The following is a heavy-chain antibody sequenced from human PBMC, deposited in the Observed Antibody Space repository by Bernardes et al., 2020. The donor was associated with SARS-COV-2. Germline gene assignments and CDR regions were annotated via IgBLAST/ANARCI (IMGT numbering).Heavy chain of an antibody. CDR3: ARSGWYGVVTANANQGRGWFDP. CDR1: GYTLTELS. V-gene: IGHV1-69*13. Sequence: LVKVSCKVSGYTLTELSMHWVRQAPGKGLEWMGRIIPIFGTANYAQKFQGRVTITADESTSTAYMELSSLRSEDTAVYYCARSGWYGVVTANANQGRGWFDPWGQGTLVTVSS. D-gene: IGHD2-21*02. CDR2: IIPIFGTA. J-gene: IGHJ5*02.